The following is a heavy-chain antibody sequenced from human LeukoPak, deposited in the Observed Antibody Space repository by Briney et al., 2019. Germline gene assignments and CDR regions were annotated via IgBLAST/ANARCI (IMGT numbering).Heavy chain of an antibody. CDR2: INTGSTTI. Sequence: PGGSLRLSCAASGFTFSPYTMHWFRQTPGKGLEWLSYINTGSTTIYYADSVKGRFTISRDNAKKSVYLQMNSLRAEDTAVYYCAKDGEGHDYGDYWGQGTLVTVSS. V-gene: IGHV3-48*01. J-gene: IGHJ4*02. CDR1: GFTFSPYT. CDR3: AKDGEGHDYGDY.